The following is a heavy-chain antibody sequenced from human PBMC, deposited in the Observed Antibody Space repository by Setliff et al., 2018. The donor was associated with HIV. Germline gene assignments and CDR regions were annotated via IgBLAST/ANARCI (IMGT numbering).Heavy chain of an antibody. D-gene: IGHD2-2*01. V-gene: IGHV4-28*01. CDR1: GYSISSNEW. Sequence: SETLSLTCAVSGYSISSNEWWGWIRQPPGKGLAWIGYISNSGKTYYNPSLNSRVTLSADTSKNQLSLKLSSVTAVDTAVYYCAKTVPHSTAQDAFDIWGQGTMVPVSS. J-gene: IGHJ3*02. CDR2: ISNSGKT. CDR3: AKTVPHSTAQDAFDI.